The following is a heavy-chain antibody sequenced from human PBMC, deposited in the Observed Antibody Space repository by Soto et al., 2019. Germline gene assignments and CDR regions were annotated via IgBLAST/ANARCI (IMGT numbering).Heavy chain of an antibody. D-gene: IGHD5-18*01. CDR2: ISYDGSNK. J-gene: IGHJ4*02. CDR1: GFTFSSYG. V-gene: IGHV3-30*18. Sequence: PGGSLRLSCAASGFTFSSYGMHWVRQAPGKGLEWVAVISYDGSNKYYADSVKGRFTISRDNSKNTLYLQMNSLRAEDTAVYYCAKDPGGYHCYFDYWGQGTLVTVSS. CDR3: AKDPGGYHCYFDY.